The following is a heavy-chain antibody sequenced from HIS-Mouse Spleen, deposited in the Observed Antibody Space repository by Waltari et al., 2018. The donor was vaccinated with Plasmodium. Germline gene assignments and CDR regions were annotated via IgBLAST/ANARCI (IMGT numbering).Heavy chain of an antibody. CDR2: IYYSGST. J-gene: IGHJ4*02. CDR3: ARDRITGTSYFDY. D-gene: IGHD1-7*01. V-gene: IGHV4-39*07. CDR1: GGPIRSSRYY. Sequence: QLQLQESGPGLVKPSETLSLTCTVSGGPIRSSRYYGGWSRQPPGKGLEWIGSIYYSGSTYYNPSLKSRVTISVDTSKNQFSLKLSSVTAADTAVYYCARDRITGTSYFDYWGQGTLVTVSS.